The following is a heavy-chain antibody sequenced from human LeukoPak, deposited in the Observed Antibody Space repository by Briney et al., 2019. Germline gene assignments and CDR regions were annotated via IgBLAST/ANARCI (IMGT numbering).Heavy chain of an antibody. D-gene: IGHD1-20*01. CDR2: IYTSGST. J-gene: IGHJ4*02. CDR1: GGSFSGYY. V-gene: IGHV4-59*10. CDR3: ARVNWNYNWNAIDY. Sequence: PSETLSLTCAVYGGSFSGYYWSWIRQPAGKGLEWIGRIYTSGSTNYNPSLKSRVTMSVDTSKNQFSLKLSSVTATDTAVYYCARVNWNYNWNAIDYWGQGTLVTVSS.